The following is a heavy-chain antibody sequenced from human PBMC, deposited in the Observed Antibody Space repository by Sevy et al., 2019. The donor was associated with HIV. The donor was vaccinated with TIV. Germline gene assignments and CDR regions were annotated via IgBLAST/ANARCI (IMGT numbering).Heavy chain of an antibody. Sequence: SETLSLTCTVSGGSISSSSYYWGWIRQPPGKGLEWIGSIYYSGSTYYNPSLKSRVTISVDTSKNQFSLKLSSVTAADTAVYYYATRGLLRVFDYWGQGTQVTVSS. D-gene: IGHD1-26*01. CDR1: GGSISSSSYY. J-gene: IGHJ4*02. V-gene: IGHV4-39*01. CDR3: ATRGLLRVFDY. CDR2: IYYSGST.